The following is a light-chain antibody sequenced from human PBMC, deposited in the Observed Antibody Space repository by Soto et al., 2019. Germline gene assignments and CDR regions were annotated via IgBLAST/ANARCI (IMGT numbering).Light chain of an antibody. CDR1: SGHSSYA. J-gene: IGLJ3*02. Sequence: QPVLTQSPSASASLGASVKLTCTLSSGHSSYAIAWHQQQPEKGPRYLMKLNSDGSHTKGDGIPDRFSGSSSGAERYLTIXXXXXXXEADYYCQTWDTGTWVFGGGTKVTV. CDR2: LNSDGSH. V-gene: IGLV4-69*01. CDR3: QTWDTGTWV.